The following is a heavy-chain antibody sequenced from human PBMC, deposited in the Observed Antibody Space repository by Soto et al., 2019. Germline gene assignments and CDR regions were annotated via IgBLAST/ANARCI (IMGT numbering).Heavy chain of an antibody. CDR1: GGSFSGYY. CDR2: INHSGST. CDR3: ARMWSGYNSH. D-gene: IGHD6-25*01. Sequence: QVQLQQWGAGLLKPSETLSLTCAVYGGSFSGYYWSWIRQPPGKGQEWIGEINHSGSTNYNPALRSRFTTSVDTSRNQFSLKLSSVTAADTAVYYCARMWSGYNSHWSQGTLVTVSS. J-gene: IGHJ4*02. V-gene: IGHV4-34*01.